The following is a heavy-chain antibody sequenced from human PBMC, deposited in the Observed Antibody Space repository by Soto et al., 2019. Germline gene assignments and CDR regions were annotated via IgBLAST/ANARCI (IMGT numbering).Heavy chain of an antibody. CDR2: ISYDGSNK. J-gene: IGHJ4*02. V-gene: IGHV3-30-3*01. CDR1: GFTFSSYA. CDR3: ARVHYDSSGIDY. Sequence: GGSLRLSCAASGFTFSSYAMHWVRQAPGKGLEWVAVISYDGSNKYYADSVKGRFTISRDNSKNTLYLQMNSLRAEDTAVYYCARVHYDSSGIDYWGQGTLVTVSS. D-gene: IGHD3-22*01.